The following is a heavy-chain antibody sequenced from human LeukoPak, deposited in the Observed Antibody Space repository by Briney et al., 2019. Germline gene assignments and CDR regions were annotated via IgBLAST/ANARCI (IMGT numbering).Heavy chain of an antibody. D-gene: IGHD2-15*01. Sequence: GGSLRLSCTVSGFTVSSNSWSWVRQAPGKGLEWVSFIYSGGNTHYSDSVTGRFTISRDNSKNTLYLQMNSLRAEDTAIYYCARRAGEYSHPYDYWGQGTLVTASS. V-gene: IGHV3-53*01. CDR1: GFTVSSNS. CDR3: ARRAGEYSHPYDY. CDR2: IYSGGNT. J-gene: IGHJ4*02.